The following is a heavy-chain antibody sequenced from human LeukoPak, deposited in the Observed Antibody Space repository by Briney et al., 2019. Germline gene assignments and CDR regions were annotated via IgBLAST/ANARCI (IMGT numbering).Heavy chain of an antibody. J-gene: IGHJ4*02. V-gene: IGHV3-23*01. Sequence: GGSLRLSCAASGFTFSSYAMSWVRQAPGKGLEWVSIISGSGDSAYSADSMKGRFTISRDNSKNILYLQMDTLRAEDTAVYYCAKALGAICGTGCSSRYFDCWGQGTLVTVSS. CDR2: ISGSGDSA. CDR3: AKALGAICGTGCSSRYFDC. D-gene: IGHD2-21*02. CDR1: GFTFSSYA.